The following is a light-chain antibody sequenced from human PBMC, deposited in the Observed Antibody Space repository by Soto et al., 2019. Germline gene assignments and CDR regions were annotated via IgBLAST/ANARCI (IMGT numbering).Light chain of an antibody. Sequence: EIVLTQSPGTLSLSPGERATLSCRASQSASGSYLAWYQQKPGQAPRLLIYGASSRATGIPDRFSGSGFGTDFTLTISRLEPEDFAVYYCQQYGSYPRSWTFGQGTKVEI. J-gene: IGKJ1*01. CDR2: GAS. CDR1: QSASGSY. V-gene: IGKV3-20*01. CDR3: QQYGSYPRSWT.